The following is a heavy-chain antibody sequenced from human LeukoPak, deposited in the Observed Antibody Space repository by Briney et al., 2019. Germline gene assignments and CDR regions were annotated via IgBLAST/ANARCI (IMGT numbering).Heavy chain of an antibody. D-gene: IGHD2/OR15-2a*01. CDR1: GFSFSSYD. CDR3: ARDFYYGYFDY. CDR2: ITISGSTI. V-gene: IGHV3-48*03. J-gene: IGHJ4*02. Sequence: PGGSLRLSCAASGFSFSSYDMNWVRQAPGKGLEWITYITISGSTIYYADSVKDRFTISRDNAKNSLYLQMNSLRAEDTAVYYCARDFYYGYFDYWGQGTLVTVSS.